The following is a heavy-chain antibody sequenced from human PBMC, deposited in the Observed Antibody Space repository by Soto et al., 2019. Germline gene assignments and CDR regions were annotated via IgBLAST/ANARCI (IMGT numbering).Heavy chain of an antibody. CDR1: GGSISSVYHY. D-gene: IGHD7-27*01. CDR2: IYDSGST. V-gene: IGHV4-30-4*01. J-gene: IGHJ4*02. CDR3: ARGPAGDKVDY. Sequence: SETLSLTCTVSGGSISSVYHYWSWIRQPPGKGLEWMGHIYDSGSTYSNPSVESRASISVDTSKNQFSLKLTSVTDADTAVYYCARGPAGDKVDYWGQGTLVTVSS.